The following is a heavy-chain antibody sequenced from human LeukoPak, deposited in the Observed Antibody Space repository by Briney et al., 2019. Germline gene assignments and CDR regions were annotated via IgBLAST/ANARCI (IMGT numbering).Heavy chain of an antibody. CDR2: IESRADGGTT. CDR3: TTGRY. J-gene: IGHJ4*02. Sequence: GGSLRLSCAASGFTFSNAWMNWVRQAPGKGLEWVGQIESRADGGTTDCAAPVRGRFAISRDDSKNTLFLHMSSLETEDTAVYYCTTGRYWGQGTLVTVSS. V-gene: IGHV3-15*04. CDR1: GFTFSNAW.